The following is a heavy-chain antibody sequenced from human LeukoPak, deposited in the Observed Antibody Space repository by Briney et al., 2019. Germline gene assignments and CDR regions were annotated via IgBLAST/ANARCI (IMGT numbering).Heavy chain of an antibody. CDR3: ARAVISLGRTVSPPTPSYYFDY. CDR1: GGSISSSSYY. J-gene: IGHJ4*02. CDR2: IYYSGST. V-gene: IGHV4-39*07. Sequence: SETLSLTCTVSGGSISSSSYYWGWIRQPPGKGLEWIGSIYYSGSTYYNPSLKSRVTISVDTSKNQFSLKLSSVTAADTAVYYCARAVISLGRTVSPPTPSYYFDYWGQGTLVTVSS. D-gene: IGHD2-15*01.